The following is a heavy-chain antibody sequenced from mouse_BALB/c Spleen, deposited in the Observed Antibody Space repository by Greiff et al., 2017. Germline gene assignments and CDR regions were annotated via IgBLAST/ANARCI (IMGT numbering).Heavy chain of an antibody. D-gene: IGHD2-14*01. Sequence: QVQLKESAAELARPGASVKMSCKASGYTFTSYTMHWVKQRPGQGLEWIGYINPSSGYTEYNQKFKDKTTLTADKSSSTAYMQLSSLTSEDSAVYYCARSGRVRRDYAMDYWGQGTSVTVSS. CDR1: GYTFTSYT. V-gene: IGHV1-4*02. CDR3: ARSGRVRRDYAMDY. J-gene: IGHJ4*01. CDR2: INPSSGYT.